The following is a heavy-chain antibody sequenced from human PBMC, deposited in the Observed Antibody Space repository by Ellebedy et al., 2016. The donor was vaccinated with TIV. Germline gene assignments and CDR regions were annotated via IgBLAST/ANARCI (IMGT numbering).Heavy chain of an antibody. V-gene: IGHV3-74*01. CDR2: IDTDGSTT. J-gene: IGHJ4*02. Sequence: GESLKISCAASGFTFSTFWMHWVRQAPGKGLMWVSRIDTDGSTTNYADSVKGRFTISRDNAKKTLYLQMNSLRAEDTAVYYCARSGELDSWGQGTLVTVSS. CDR1: GFTFSTFW. CDR3: ARSGELDS. D-gene: IGHD1-26*01.